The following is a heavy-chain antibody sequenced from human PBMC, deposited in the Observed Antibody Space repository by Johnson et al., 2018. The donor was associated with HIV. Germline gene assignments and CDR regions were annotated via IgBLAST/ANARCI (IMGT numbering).Heavy chain of an antibody. CDR2: ISGSGGST. V-gene: IGHV3-23*04. CDR1: GFTFSNAW. CDR3: ARERIAAAGLDAFDI. Sequence: EQLVESGGGLVQPGRSLRLSCAASGFTFSNAWMSWVRQAPGKGLEWVSAISGSGGSTYYADSVKGRFTISRDNSKNTLYLQMNSLRAEDTAVYYCARERIAAAGLDAFDIWGQGTMVTVSS. J-gene: IGHJ3*02. D-gene: IGHD6-13*01.